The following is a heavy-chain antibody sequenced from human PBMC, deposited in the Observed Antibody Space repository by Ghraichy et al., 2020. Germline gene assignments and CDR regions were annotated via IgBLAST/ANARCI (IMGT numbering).Heavy chain of an antibody. V-gene: IGHV3-23*01. CDR1: GFTFSSYA. J-gene: IGHJ4*02. Sequence: GESLNISCAASGFTFSSYAMSWVRQAPGKGLEWVSAISGSGGSTYYADSVKGRFTISRDNSKNTLYLQMNSLRAEDTAVYYCAKYSGSYYIDYWGQGTLVTVSS. CDR3: AKYSGSYYIDY. D-gene: IGHD1-26*01. CDR2: ISGSGGST.